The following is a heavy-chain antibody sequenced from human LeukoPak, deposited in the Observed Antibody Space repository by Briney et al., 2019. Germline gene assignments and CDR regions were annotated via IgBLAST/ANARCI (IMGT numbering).Heavy chain of an antibody. V-gene: IGHV1-24*01. Sequence: ASVKVSCKVSGYTLTELSMHWVRQAPGKGLEWMGGFDPEDGETIYAQKFQGRVTMTRNTSISTAYMELSSLRSEDTAVYYCARGRPRYCSSTSCFDYWGQGTLVTVSS. CDR2: FDPEDGET. D-gene: IGHD2-2*01. CDR3: ARGRPRYCSSTSCFDY. CDR1: GYTLTELS. J-gene: IGHJ4*02.